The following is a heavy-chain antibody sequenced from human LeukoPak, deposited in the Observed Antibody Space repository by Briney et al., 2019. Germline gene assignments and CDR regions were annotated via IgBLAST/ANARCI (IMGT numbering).Heavy chain of an antibody. CDR1: GYTFTGYD. Sequence: AASVKVSCKASGYTFTGYDITWGRDATGQGLEWMGWMNPNSGNTGSAHKFPGRVTMTRNTSISTAYMELSMLRSEDTALYYCAGWGLGIAEAGTYNWCDPWGQATLVGVCS. J-gene: IGHJ5*02. CDR2: MNPNSGNT. D-gene: IGHD6-13*01. V-gene: IGHV1-8*01. CDR3: AGWGLGIAEAGTYNWCDP.